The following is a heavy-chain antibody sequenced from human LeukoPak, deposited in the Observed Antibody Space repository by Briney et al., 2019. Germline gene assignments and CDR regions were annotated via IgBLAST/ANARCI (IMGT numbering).Heavy chain of an antibody. CDR1: GFTVSSNS. J-gene: IGHJ4*02. CDR2: IYNSGTT. D-gene: IGHD4-23*01. CDR3: ARGHYGGNSVFDY. V-gene: IGHV3-66*02. Sequence: PGGSLRLSCVVSGFTVSSNSNSWVRQAPGKGLEWVSIIYNSGTTYYADSVKGRFTISRDNSKNTLYLQMNSLRPEDTAVYYCARGHYGGNSVFDYWGQGTLVTVSP.